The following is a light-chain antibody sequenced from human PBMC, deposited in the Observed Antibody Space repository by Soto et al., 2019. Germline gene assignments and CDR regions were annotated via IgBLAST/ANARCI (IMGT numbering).Light chain of an antibody. V-gene: IGLV2-23*01. CDR3: CSYTDGSSLL. CDR2: EGN. CDR1: RNDIGTYNL. J-gene: IGLJ3*02. Sequence: QSALTQPASVSESPGQSISISCGGGRNDIGTYNLVSWYQQHPGKAPKLIIYEGNKLPSGVSNRFSGSRSGNTASLTISGRQAEDEADYYCCSYTDGSSLLFGGGTKLTVL.